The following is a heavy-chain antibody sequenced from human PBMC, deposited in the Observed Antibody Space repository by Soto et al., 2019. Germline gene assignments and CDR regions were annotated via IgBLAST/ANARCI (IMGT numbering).Heavy chain of an antibody. CDR2: IYDTGISGYTPST. V-gene: IGHV4-59*01. J-gene: IGHJ5*02. D-gene: IGHD6-6*01. CDR3: ARQSIAARSWFDP. CDR1: GGSITSSY. Sequence: SETLSLTCTVSGGSITSSYWSWIRRPPGKGLEWIAYIYDTGISGYTPSTSYNPSLKSRVTMSVDTSKSQFSLKLTSATAADTAVYYCARQSIAARSWFDPWGQGTLVTVS.